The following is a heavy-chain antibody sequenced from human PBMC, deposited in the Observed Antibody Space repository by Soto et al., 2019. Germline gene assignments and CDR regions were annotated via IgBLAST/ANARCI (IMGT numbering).Heavy chain of an antibody. V-gene: IGHV3-33*01. CDR2: IWYDGSNK. D-gene: IGHD4-17*01. Sequence: QVQLVESGGGVVQPGRSLRLSCAASGFTFSAYGIHWVRQAPGKGLEWVAVIWYDGSNKYYADSVKGRFTISRDNSKNTSYLQMSSLRSEDTAVYYCSRDKTPYDYGSTFDYWGQGTLVTVSS. CDR3: SRDKTPYDYGSTFDY. J-gene: IGHJ4*02. CDR1: GFTFSAYG.